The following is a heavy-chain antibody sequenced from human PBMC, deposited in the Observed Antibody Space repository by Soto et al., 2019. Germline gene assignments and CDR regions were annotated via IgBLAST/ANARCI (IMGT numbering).Heavy chain of an antibody. V-gene: IGHV3-21*01. CDR2: ISSSSSYI. CDR1: GVTFSSYS. Sequence: PGGSLRLSCAASGVTFSSYSMNWVRQAPGKGLEWVSSISSSSSYIYYADSVKGRFTISRDNAKNSLYLQMNSLRAEDTAVYYCARDSAAPNAYDYWGQGTLVTVSS. CDR3: ARDSAAPNAYDY. D-gene: IGHD6-13*01. J-gene: IGHJ4*02.